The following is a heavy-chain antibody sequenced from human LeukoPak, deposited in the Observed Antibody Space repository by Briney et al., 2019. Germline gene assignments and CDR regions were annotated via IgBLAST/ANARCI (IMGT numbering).Heavy chain of an antibody. Sequence: SETLSLTCTVSGVSISSSSYYWGWIRQPPGKGLEWIGSIYYSGSTYYNPSLKSRVTISVDTSKNQFSLKLSSVTAADTAVYYCARPIVWFGELFGWFDPWGQGTLVTVSS. J-gene: IGHJ5*02. D-gene: IGHD3-10*01. CDR3: ARPIVWFGELFGWFDP. V-gene: IGHV4-39*01. CDR2: IYYSGST. CDR1: GVSISSSSYY.